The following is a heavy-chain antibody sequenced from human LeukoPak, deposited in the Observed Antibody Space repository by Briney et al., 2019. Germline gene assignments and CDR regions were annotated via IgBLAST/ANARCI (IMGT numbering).Heavy chain of an antibody. CDR3: TTDHGYSYGSGDY. CDR2: IKSKTDGGTT. D-gene: IGHD5-18*01. J-gene: IGHJ4*02. CDR1: GFTFSNAW. Sequence: GGPLRLSCAASGFTFSNAWMSWVRQAPGKGLEWVGRIKSKTDGGTTDYAAPVKGRFTISRDDSKNTLYLQMNSLKTEDTAVYYCTTDHGYSYGSGDYWGQGTLVTVSS. V-gene: IGHV3-15*01.